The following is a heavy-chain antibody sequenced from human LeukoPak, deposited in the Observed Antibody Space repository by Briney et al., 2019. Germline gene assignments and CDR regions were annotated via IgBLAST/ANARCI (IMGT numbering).Heavy chain of an antibody. CDR2: IWYDGSNK. J-gene: IGHJ3*02. D-gene: IGHD6-6*01. Sequence: QPGGSLRLSCAASGFTFSSYAMHWVRQAPGKGLEWVAVIWYDGSNKYYADSVKGRFTISRDNSKNTLYLQMNSLRAEDTAVYYCARERRPSLRAFDIWGQGTMVTVSS. CDR3: ARERRPSLRAFDI. V-gene: IGHV3-33*08. CDR1: GFTFSSYA.